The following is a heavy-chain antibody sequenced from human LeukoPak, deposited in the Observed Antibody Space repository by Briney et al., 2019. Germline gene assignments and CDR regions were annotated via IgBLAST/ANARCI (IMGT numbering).Heavy chain of an antibody. Sequence: PGGSQRLSCTASGFAFSTYWMFWVRQAPGKGLVWVSRINPEGASTTYGDPAKGRFTASRDNAKNALHLQMNSLRVDDTAVYYCARGTAITAGIDFWGQGTLVTDSS. CDR3: ARGTAITAGIDF. V-gene: IGHV3-74*01. CDR1: GFAFSTYW. D-gene: IGHD6-19*01. J-gene: IGHJ4*02. CDR2: INPEGAST.